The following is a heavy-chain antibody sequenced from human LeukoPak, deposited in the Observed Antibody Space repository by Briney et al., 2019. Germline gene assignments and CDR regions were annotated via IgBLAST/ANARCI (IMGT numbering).Heavy chain of an antibody. Sequence: ASVKVSCKASGYTFTVSYIHWVRQAPGQGLEWMGWINLNSGVTNYAQKFRGRVTMTRDTSISTAYMELSRLRSDDTAVYYCARDLLRRAASGMLDSWGQGTLVTVSS. CDR2: INLNSGVT. CDR1: GYTFTVSY. J-gene: IGHJ4*02. V-gene: IGHV1-2*02. CDR3: ARDLLRRAASGMLDS. D-gene: IGHD1-26*01.